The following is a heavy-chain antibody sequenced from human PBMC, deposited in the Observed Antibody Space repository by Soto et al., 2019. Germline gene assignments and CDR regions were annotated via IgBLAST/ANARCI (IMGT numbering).Heavy chain of an antibody. D-gene: IGHD6-13*01. CDR1: GGSISSSSYY. Sequence: PSETLSLTCTVSGGSISSSSYYWGWIRQPPGKGLEWIGRIYHSGSTYYNPSLKSRVTISVDKSKNQFSLKLSSVTAADTAVYYCARCTGSTAAAGGWFDPWGQGTLVTVS. CDR3: ARCTGSTAAAGGWFDP. V-gene: IGHV4-39*07. J-gene: IGHJ5*02. CDR2: IYHSGST.